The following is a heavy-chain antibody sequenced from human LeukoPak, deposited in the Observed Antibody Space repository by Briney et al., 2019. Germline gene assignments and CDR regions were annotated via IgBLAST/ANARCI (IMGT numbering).Heavy chain of an antibody. CDR3: GRGRYYGMDV. CDR2: VHSDGNST. Sequence: REALRLSCAASRFTFTNYWIHSVPQAPGKVLVWVSRVHSDGNSTTYAHCLKGRFTSSRDNAKNPLSLQMNSLRDEDTAVYYCGRGRYYGMDVWGQGTKVTVSS. CDR1: RFTFTNYW. J-gene: IGHJ6*02. V-gene: IGHV3-74*03.